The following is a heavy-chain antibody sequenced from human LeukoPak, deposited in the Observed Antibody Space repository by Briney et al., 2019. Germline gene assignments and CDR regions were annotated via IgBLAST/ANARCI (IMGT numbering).Heavy chain of an antibody. V-gene: IGHV3-49*04. D-gene: IGHD1-26*01. J-gene: IGHJ3*02. CDR2: IRSKAYGGTT. CDR1: GFTFGDYA. Sequence: GGSLRLSCTASGFTFGDYAMSWVRQAPGKGLEWVGFIRSKAYGGTTEYAASVKGRFTISRDDSKSIAYLQMNSLKTEDTAVYYCTAYSGSTWSEPFDIWGQGTMVTVSS. CDR3: TAYSGSTWSEPFDI.